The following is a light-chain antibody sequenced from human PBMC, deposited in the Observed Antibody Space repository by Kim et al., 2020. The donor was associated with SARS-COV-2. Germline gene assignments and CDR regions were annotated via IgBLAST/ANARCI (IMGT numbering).Light chain of an antibody. CDR3: AAWDDSLSGRV. CDR1: SSNIGSNY. V-gene: IGLV1-47*01. CDR2: KNN. Sequence: GQRATISGSGSSSNIGSNYVYWYQQLPGTAPKLLISKNNQRPSGVPDRFSGSKSGTSASLAISGFRSEDEADYYCAAWDDSLSGRVFGGGTQLTVL. J-gene: IGLJ2*01.